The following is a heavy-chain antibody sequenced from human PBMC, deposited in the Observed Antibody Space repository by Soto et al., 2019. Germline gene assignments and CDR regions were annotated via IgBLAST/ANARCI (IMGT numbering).Heavy chain of an antibody. CDR3: ARGLGTNGLDV. CDR2: ISTYKGNT. CDR1: GYKFTTYG. Sequence: QVQMLQSGADVNKPAASVQVSCKASGYKFTTYGITWVRQAPGQGLEWLGGISTYKGNTDYAQNLQDRDTMNTETSTITAYLEVRSLTSDDMAVYFCARGLGTNGLDVWGQGTPVTVSS. J-gene: IGHJ6*02. D-gene: IGHD1-26*01. V-gene: IGHV1-18*03.